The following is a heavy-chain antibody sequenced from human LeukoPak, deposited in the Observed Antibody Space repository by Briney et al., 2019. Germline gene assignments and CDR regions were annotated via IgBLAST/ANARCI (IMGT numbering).Heavy chain of an antibody. CDR2: ISGSGGST. J-gene: IGHJ4*02. Sequence: GGSLRLSCAASGFTFSSYAMSWVRQAPGKGLEWVSAISGSGGSTYYADSVKGRFTISRDNAKNTLYLQMNSLRVEDAAVYYCARGRSPLASDGYSFYFWGQGTLVTVSS. CDR1: GFTFSSYA. D-gene: IGHD5-24*01. CDR3: ARGRSPLASDGYSFYF. V-gene: IGHV3-23*01.